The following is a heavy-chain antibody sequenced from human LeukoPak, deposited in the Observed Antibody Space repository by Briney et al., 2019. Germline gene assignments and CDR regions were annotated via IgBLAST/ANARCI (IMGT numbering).Heavy chain of an antibody. CDR1: GFTFSNAW. CDR3: KTDIEGLGYSPHAFDI. V-gene: IGHV3-15*01. CDR2: IKSKTYGGTI. Sequence: GGSLRLSCAASGFTFSNAWMSWVRQAPGKGLEWIVRIKSKTYGGTIDYAAPVKGRFTISRDDSKNTLYLQMNSLKTEDTALYYCKTDIEGLGYSPHAFDIWGQGTMVTVSS. D-gene: IGHD5-18*01. J-gene: IGHJ3*02.